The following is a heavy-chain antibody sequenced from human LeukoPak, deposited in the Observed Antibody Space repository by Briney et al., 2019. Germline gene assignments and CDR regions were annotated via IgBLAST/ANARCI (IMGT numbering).Heavy chain of an antibody. CDR2: MSGTGESI. CDR1: GFTFRTYG. CDR3: ARRSGIAVAGAFDY. V-gene: IGHV3-23*01. D-gene: IGHD6-19*01. Sequence: GGSLRLSCAASGFTFRTYGMNWVRQAPGKGLEWVSGMSGTGESIYYADSVKGRFSISRDNSKNTLYLQMNSLRAEDTAVYYCARRSGIAVAGAFDYWGQGTLVTVSS. J-gene: IGHJ4*02.